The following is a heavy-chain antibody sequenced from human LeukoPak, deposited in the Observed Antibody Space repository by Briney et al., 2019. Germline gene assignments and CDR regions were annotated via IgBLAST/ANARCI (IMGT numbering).Heavy chain of an antibody. D-gene: IGHD4-11*01. J-gene: IGHJ6*03. CDR3: ARASRRDYSNFLGYYYMDV. Sequence: GGTLRLSCAASGVTFSSYSMNWVRQAPGKGLEWVSSISSSSSYIYYADSVKGRFTISSANAKNSLYLKMNSLRAEATAVYYCARASRRDYSNFLGYYYMDVWGKGTTVTVSS. V-gene: IGHV3-21*01. CDR1: GVTFSSYS. CDR2: ISSSSSYI.